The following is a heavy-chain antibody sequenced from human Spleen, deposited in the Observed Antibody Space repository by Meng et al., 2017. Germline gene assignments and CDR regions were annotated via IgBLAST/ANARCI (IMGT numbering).Heavy chain of an antibody. J-gene: IGHJ5*02. V-gene: IGHV3-11*04. Sequence: GESLKISCAASGFTFSDYYMSWIRQAPGKGLEWVSYISSSGSTIYYADSVKGRFTISRDNAKNSLYLQMNSLRAEDTAVYYCARGARYCSGGSCYNWFDPWGQGTLVTVSS. CDR3: ARGARYCSGGSCYNWFDP. CDR2: ISSSGSTI. D-gene: IGHD2-15*01. CDR1: GFTFSDYY.